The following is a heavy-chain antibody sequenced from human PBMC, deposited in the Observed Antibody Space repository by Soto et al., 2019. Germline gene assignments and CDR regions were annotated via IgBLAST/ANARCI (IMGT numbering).Heavy chain of an antibody. CDR2: ISYDGSNK. D-gene: IGHD3-3*01. CDR3: ASGYFFFWSGWEWRAFYS. Sequence: GGSLRLSCAASGFTFSSYAMHWVRQAPGKGLEWVAVISYDGSNKYYADSVKGRFTISRDNSKNTLYLQMNSLRAEDTAVYYCASGYFFFWSGWEWRAFYSCGQGTMVIVSS. J-gene: IGHJ3*02. V-gene: IGHV3-30-3*01. CDR1: GFTFSSYA.